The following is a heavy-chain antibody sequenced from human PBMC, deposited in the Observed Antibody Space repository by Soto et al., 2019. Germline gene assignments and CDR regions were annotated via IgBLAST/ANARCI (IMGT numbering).Heavy chain of an antibody. CDR1: GHTFTRYE. CDR2: MNPNSGNT. J-gene: IGHJ6*03. CDR3: ARGDATMVRGVHYYYYMDV. D-gene: IGHD3-10*01. Sequence: ASVKVACKASGHTFTRYEINWVRHATGQGHEWMGWMNPNSGNTGYAQKFQGRVTLTRDTSISTAYMELSSLRSEDTAVYYCARGDATMVRGVHYYYYMDVWGKGTTVTVSS. V-gene: IGHV1-8*01.